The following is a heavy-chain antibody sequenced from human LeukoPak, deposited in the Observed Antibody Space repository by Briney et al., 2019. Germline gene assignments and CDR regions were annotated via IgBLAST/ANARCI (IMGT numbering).Heavy chain of an antibody. D-gene: IGHD1-20*01. CDR1: GFTFSNYA. V-gene: IGHV3-23*01. Sequence: GGSLRLSCAASGFTFSNYATSWVRQAPGKGLEWVVGISGGGGITDYADSMKGRFTISRDNSKNTLYLQMNSLRAEDTAVYYCAKNPGYNWNYGYSDYWGQGTLVTVSS. J-gene: IGHJ4*02. CDR3: AKNPGYNWNYGYSDY. CDR2: ISGGGGIT.